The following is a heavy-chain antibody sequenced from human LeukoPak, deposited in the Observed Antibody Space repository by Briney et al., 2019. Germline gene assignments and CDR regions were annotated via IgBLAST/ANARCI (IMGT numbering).Heavy chain of an antibody. V-gene: IGHV3-48*03. J-gene: IGHJ4*02. Sequence: GGSLRLSCAASGFTFSTYEMNWVRQAPGKGLEWVSYISSGGSSTHYTDSVKGRFTISRDNAKNSLYLQMSSLRAGDTAVYYCARDRLVGGKSGYFDYWGQGTLVTVSS. CDR1: GFTFSTYE. CDR2: ISSGGSST. CDR3: ARDRLVGGKSGYFDY. D-gene: IGHD1-26*01.